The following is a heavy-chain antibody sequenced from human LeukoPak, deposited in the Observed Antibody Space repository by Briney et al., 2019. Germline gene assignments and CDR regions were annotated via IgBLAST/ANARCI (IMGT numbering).Heavy chain of an antibody. V-gene: IGHV4-59*10. CDR2: ISSSGST. Sequence: SETLSLTCAVYGGSFSGYYWSWIRQPAGKGLEWIGRISSSGSTNYNPSLKSRVTISVGTSKNQFSLKLSSVTAADTAVYFCARGPYSYDSSGAFDIWGQGTMVTVSS. CDR1: GGSFSGYY. J-gene: IGHJ3*02. D-gene: IGHD3-22*01. CDR3: ARGPYSYDSSGAFDI.